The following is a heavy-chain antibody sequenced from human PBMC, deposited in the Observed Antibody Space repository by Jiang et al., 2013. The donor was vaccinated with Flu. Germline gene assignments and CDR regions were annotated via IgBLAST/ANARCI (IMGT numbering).Heavy chain of an antibody. Sequence: SGAEVKKDPGRSLKISCKVSGYSFTTYWIGWVRQMPGKGLQWMGIIYPDDSDTRYSPSFQGQVTISADKSITTAYLQWSNLKASDTAIYYCARLSGKVDSSSFRKFDYWGQGTLVSVSS. CDR2: IYPDDSDT. CDR3: ARLSGKVDSSSFRKFDY. D-gene: IGHD3-22*01. V-gene: IGHV5-51*01. CDR1: GYSFTTYW. J-gene: IGHJ4*02.